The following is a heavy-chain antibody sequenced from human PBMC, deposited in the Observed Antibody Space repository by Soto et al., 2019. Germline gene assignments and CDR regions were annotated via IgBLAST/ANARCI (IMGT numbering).Heavy chain of an antibody. CDR3: ARAIGADFFDY. V-gene: IGHV3-23*01. CDR2: ISDNGANT. D-gene: IGHD6-25*01. Sequence: GSLRLSCIASGFTFSNYAMSCVRQAPGKGLEWVSTISDNGANTFIGDSMKDHFDISRDNSKNTVFLHLSTVRAEDTAIYYCARAIGADFFDYWGQGTPVTVSS. CDR1: GFTFSNYA. J-gene: IGHJ4*02.